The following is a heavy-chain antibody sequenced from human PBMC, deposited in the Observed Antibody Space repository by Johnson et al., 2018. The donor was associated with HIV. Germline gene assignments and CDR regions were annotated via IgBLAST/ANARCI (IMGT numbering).Heavy chain of an antibody. CDR2: VRYDGSNK. CDR3: AKHLDGDSNDAFDI. CDR1: GFNFRRFG. J-gene: IGHJ3*02. Sequence: QVQLVESGGGVVPPGTSLRLSCEASGFNFRRFGMHWVRQAPGKGLDWVAFVRYDGSNKYYADSVKGRFTISRDNSKNTLYLQVNSLRAEDTAVYYCAKHLDGDSNDAFDIWGQGTMVTVSS. V-gene: IGHV3-30*02. D-gene: IGHD4-17*01.